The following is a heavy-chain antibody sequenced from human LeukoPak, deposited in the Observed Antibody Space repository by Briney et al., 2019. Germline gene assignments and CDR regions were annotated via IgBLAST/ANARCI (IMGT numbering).Heavy chain of an antibody. CDR2: ISSSSSTI. J-gene: IGHJ4*02. CDR3: ARLPAYCSSTSCYYDY. Sequence: GGSLRLSCAASGSTFSSYSMKWVRQAPGKGLEWVSYISSSSSTIYYADSMKGRFTISRDNAKNSLYLQMNSLRAEDTAVYYCARLPAYCSSTSCYYDYWGQGTLVTVSS. D-gene: IGHD2-2*01. V-gene: IGHV3-48*04. CDR1: GSTFSSYS.